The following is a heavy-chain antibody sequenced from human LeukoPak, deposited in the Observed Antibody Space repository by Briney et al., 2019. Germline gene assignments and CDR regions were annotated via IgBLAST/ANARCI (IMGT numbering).Heavy chain of an antibody. CDR1: GGTFSSYA. Sequence: GASVKVSCKASGGTFSSYAISWVRQAPGQGLEWMGGIIPIFGTTNYAQKLQGRVTITADESTSTAYMELSSLRSEDTAVYYCAGVATVMTTVTPIYYYYYMDVWGKGTTVTVSS. D-gene: IGHD4-17*01. V-gene: IGHV1-69*13. CDR3: AGVATVMTTVTPIYYYYYMDV. J-gene: IGHJ6*03. CDR2: IIPIFGTT.